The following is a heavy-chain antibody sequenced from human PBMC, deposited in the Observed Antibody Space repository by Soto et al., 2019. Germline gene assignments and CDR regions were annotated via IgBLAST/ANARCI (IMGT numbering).Heavy chain of an antibody. CDR1: GFTFSSYA. V-gene: IGHV3-23*01. CDR2: ISGSGGST. D-gene: IGHD3-3*01. J-gene: IGHJ4*02. CDR3: AKDLPLLRFLERVGYFDY. Sequence: EVQLLESGGGLVQPGGSLRLSCAASGFTFSSYAMSWVRQAPGKGLEWVSAISGSGGSTYYADSVKGRFTISRDNSKNTLYLQMNSLRAEDTAVYYCAKDLPLLRFLERVGYFDYWGQGTLVTVSS.